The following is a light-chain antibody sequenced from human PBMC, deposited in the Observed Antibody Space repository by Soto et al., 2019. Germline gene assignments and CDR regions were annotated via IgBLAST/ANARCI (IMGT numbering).Light chain of an antibody. J-gene: IGLJ2*01. CDR1: SSDVGGYNY. CDR2: EVS. Sequence: QSVLTQPASVSGSPGQSITISCTGTSSDVGGYNYVSWYQQYPGKAPKLIFYEVSIRPSGVSNRFSASKSGNTASLTISGLQAEDEAHYYCSSYTTSNTVIFGGGTQLTVL. CDR3: SSYTTSNTVI. V-gene: IGLV2-14*01.